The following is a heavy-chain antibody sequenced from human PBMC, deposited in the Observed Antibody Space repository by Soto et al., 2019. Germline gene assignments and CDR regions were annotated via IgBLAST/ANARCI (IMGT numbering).Heavy chain of an antibody. CDR3: ASLSDYDYIWGSPDY. J-gene: IGHJ4*02. V-gene: IGHV3-7*01. CDR1: GFTFSSYW. Sequence: GGSLRLSCAASGFTFSSYWMSWVRQAPGKGLEWVANIKQDGSEKYYVDSVKGRFTISRDNAKNSLYLQMNSLRAEDTAVYYCASLSDYDYIWGSPDYWGQGTLVTVSS. D-gene: IGHD3-16*01. CDR2: IKQDGSEK.